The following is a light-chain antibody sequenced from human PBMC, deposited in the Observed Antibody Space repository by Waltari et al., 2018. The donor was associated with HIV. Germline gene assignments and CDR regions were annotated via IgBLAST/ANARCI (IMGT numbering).Light chain of an antibody. CDR1: QSINSW. CDR3: QQYSSYYPT. Sequence: DIQMTQSPSTLSASVGDRVTITCRASQSINSWLAWYQQKPGKAPNLLIYKASSLESGVPSRFSGSGSGTEFTLTISSLQPDDFATYYCQQYSSYYPTFGQGTKVEIK. J-gene: IGKJ1*01. V-gene: IGKV1-5*03. CDR2: KAS.